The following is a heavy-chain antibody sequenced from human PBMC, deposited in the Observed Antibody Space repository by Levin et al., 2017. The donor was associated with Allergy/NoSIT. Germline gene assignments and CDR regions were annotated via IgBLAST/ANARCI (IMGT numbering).Heavy chain of an antibody. CDR1: GFTLSSYW. CDR2: INSDGSST. J-gene: IGHJ3*02. Sequence: GESLKISCAASGFTLSSYWIHWVRQAPGKGLVWVSRINSDGSSTSYADSVKGRFTISRDNAKNTVYLQMNSLRAEDTAVYYCARPGMAFLSDAFDIWGQGTVVSVSS. V-gene: IGHV3-74*01. CDR3: ARPGMAFLSDAFDI. D-gene: IGHD5-24*01.